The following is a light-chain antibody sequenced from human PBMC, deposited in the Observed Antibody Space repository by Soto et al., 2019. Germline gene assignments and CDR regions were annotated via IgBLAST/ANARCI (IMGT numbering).Light chain of an antibody. CDR1: QSLVHSDGIAY. V-gene: IGKV2-30*02. J-gene: IGKJ5*01. CDR3: MQGTHWPIT. Sequence: DVVMTQSPLSLPVTLGQPASISCRSNQSLVHSDGIAYLSWFQQRPGRSPRRLIYKVSNRDSGVPGRLSGSGAGTDCALKISRVEAEDVGVYYCMQGTHWPITFGQRTRLEIK. CDR2: KVS.